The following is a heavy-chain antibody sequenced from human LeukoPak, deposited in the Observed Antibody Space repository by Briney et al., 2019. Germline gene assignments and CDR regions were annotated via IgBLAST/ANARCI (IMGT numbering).Heavy chain of an antibody. V-gene: IGHV4-4*07. Sequence: SETLSLTCTVSGGSISSYYWSWIRQPAGKGLEWIGRIYTSGSTNYNPSLKSRVTMSVDTSKNQFSLKLSSVTAADTAVYYCARDSSSPYYYYYMDVWGKGTTVTVSS. D-gene: IGHD6-6*01. J-gene: IGHJ6*03. CDR1: GGSISSYY. CDR3: ARDSSSPYYYYYMDV. CDR2: IYTSGST.